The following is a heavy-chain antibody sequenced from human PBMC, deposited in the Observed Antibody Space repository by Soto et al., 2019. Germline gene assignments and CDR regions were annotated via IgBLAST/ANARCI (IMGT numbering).Heavy chain of an antibody. CDR2: IIPILGIA. Sequence: QVQLVQSGAEVKKPGSSVKVSCKASGGTFSSYTISWVRQAPGQGLEWMGRIIPILGIANYAQQFQGRVTITADKSTRTAYVGLSSPRSEDTAVYYCARDDYGDFYYYYYGMDVWGQGTTVTVSS. J-gene: IGHJ6*02. CDR1: GGTFSSYT. V-gene: IGHV1-69*02. CDR3: ARDDYGDFYYYYYGMDV. D-gene: IGHD4-17*01.